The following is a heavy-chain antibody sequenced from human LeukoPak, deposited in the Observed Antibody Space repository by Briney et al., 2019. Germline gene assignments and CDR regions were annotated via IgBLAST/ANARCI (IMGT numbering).Heavy chain of an antibody. CDR3: ARDPGYSGYDFTRGGI. J-gene: IGHJ3*02. Sequence: PGGSLRLSCAASGFTFSIYAMHWVRQAPGKGLEWVSYISSSSSTIYYADSVKGRFTISRDNAKNSLYLQMNSLRDEDTAVYYCARDPGYSGYDFTRGGIWGQGTMVTVSS. CDR2: ISSSSSTI. D-gene: IGHD5-12*01. V-gene: IGHV3-48*02. CDR1: GFTFSIYA.